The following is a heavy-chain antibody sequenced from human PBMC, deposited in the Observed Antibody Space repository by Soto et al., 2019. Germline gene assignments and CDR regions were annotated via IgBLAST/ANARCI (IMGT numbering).Heavy chain of an antibody. V-gene: IGHV6-1*01. CDR3: ARSGGLLWFGIQDAFDI. CDR1: GDSVSSNSAA. CDR2: TYYRSKWYN. D-gene: IGHD3-10*01. J-gene: IGHJ3*02. Sequence: PSQTLSLTCAISGDSVSSNSAAWNWIRQSPSRGLEWLGRTYYRSKWYNDYAVSVKSRITINPDTSKNQFSLQLNSVTPEDTVVYYCARSGGLLWFGIQDAFDIWGQGTMVTVSS.